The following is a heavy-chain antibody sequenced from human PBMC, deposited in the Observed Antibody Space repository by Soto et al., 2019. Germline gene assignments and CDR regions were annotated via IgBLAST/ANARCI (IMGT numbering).Heavy chain of an antibody. CDR3: AKVLRKLGTVYYYYGMEV. CDR2: ISGSGGGT. Sequence: HPGGSLRLSCAASRFTFRSYAMSWVRQAPGKGLEWVSAISGSGGGTYYADSVKGRFTISRDNSTNTLYLQMNSLRAEDTAVYYCAKVLRKLGTVYYYYGMEVWGKGTTVTV. V-gene: IGHV3-23*01. CDR1: RFTFRSYA. D-gene: IGHD3-9*01. J-gene: IGHJ6*04.